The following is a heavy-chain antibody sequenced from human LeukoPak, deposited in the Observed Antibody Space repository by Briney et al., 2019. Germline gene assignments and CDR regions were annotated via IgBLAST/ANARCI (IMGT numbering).Heavy chain of an antibody. D-gene: IGHD2-2*01. Sequence: SETLSLTCTVSGYSISSGYWGWVRQPPGKGLEWIGSIHHPGSTYYNPSLKSRVTISIDTSKNQFSLKLSSVTAADTAVYYCARDSRYCSGASCYSWGQGTLVPVSS. V-gene: IGHV4-38-2*02. J-gene: IGHJ4*02. CDR2: IHHPGST. CDR1: GYSISSGY. CDR3: ARDSRYCSGASCYS.